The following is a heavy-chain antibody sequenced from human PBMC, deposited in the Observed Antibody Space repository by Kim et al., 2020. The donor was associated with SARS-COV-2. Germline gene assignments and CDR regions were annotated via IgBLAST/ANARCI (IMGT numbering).Heavy chain of an antibody. J-gene: IGHJ4*02. Sequence: YADPGEGRFTTSRDNSKNTLYLQMNGLRAEETAVYYCAKAYSTPPYYFDYWGQGTLVTVSS. CDR3: AKAYSTPPYYFDY. D-gene: IGHD6-13*01. V-gene: IGHV3-30*02.